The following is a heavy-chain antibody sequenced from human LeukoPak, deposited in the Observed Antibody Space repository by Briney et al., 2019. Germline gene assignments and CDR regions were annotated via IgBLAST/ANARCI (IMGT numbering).Heavy chain of an antibody. CDR2: IYYSGST. J-gene: IGHJ4*02. CDR1: GGSISSYY. Sequence: SETLSLTCTVSGGSISSYYWSWIRQPPGKGLEWIGYIYYSGSTNYNPSLKSRVTISVDTSKKQFSLKLSSVNAADTAVYYCARTVEMATISVYYFDYWGQGTLVTVSS. V-gene: IGHV4-59*01. CDR3: ARTVEMATISVYYFDY. D-gene: IGHD5-24*01.